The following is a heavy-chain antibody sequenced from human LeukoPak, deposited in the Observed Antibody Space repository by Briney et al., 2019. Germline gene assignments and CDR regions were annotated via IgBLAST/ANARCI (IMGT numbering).Heavy chain of an antibody. D-gene: IGHD3-22*01. V-gene: IGHV3-21*01. CDR1: GFTFSNYA. J-gene: IGHJ4*02. CDR3: ARMDDSSGYYTYDY. CDR2: ISSSSSYI. Sequence: PGGSLRLSCAASGFTFSNYAMSWVRQAPGKGLEWVSSISSSSSYIYYADSVKGRFTISRDNAKNSLYLQMNSLRAEDTAVYYCARMDDSSGYYTYDYWGQGTLVTVSS.